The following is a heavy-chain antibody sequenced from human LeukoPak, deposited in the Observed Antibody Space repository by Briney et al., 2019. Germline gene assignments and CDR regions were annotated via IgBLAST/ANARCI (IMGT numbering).Heavy chain of an antibody. V-gene: IGHV4-38-2*02. CDR1: GYSISSGYY. Sequence: SETLSLTCTVSGYSISSGYYWGWIRQPPGKGLEWIGSIYHSGSTYYNPSLKSRVTISVDTPKNQFSLKLSSVTAADTAVYYCARAGLLWFGELGEAAFDVWGQGTMVTVSS. D-gene: IGHD3-10*01. CDR3: ARAGLLWFGELGEAAFDV. CDR2: IYHSGST. J-gene: IGHJ3*01.